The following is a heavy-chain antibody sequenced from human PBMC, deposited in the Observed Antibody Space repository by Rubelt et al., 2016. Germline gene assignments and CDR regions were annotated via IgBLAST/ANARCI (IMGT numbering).Heavy chain of an antibody. CDR2: VYYSGST. CDR1: GVSISGSSYY. V-gene: IGHV4-39*02. D-gene: IGHD4-11*01. J-gene: IGHJ4*02. CDR3: ARPNYSNYCFDS. Sequence: QVQLQESGPGLVKPSETLSLTCTVSGVSISGSSYYWGWIRQPPGKGLEWIGNVYYSGSTYYNPSLRSRVTISVDTSKNHFSRKLSSVTAADTAVYFCARPNYSNYCFDSWGQGTLVTVSS.